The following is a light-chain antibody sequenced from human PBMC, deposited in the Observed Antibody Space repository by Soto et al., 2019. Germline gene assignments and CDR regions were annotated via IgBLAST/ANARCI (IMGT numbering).Light chain of an antibody. CDR3: SSYTTSNTRQIV. CDR2: DVS. J-gene: IGLJ1*01. Sequence: QSVLTQPASVSGSPGQSITISCTGTSSDVGVYNYVSWYQQHPGKAPKFMIYDVSNRPSGVSNRFSGSKSGNTASLTISGLQAEDEADYYCSSYTTSNTRQIVFGTGTKLTVL. CDR1: SSDVGVYNY. V-gene: IGLV2-14*01.